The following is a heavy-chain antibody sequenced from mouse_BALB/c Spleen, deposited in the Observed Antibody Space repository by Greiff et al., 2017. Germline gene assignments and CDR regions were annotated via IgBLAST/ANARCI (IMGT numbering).Heavy chain of an antibody. CDR2: ISYSGST. V-gene: IGHV3-8*02. J-gene: IGHJ3*01. Sequence: EVKLLESGPSLVKPSQTLSLTCSVTGDSITSGYWNWIRKFPGNKLEYMGYISYSGSTYYNPSLKSRISITRDTSKNQYYLQLNSVTTEDTATYYCARSLYYGSSYGFAYWGQGTLVTVSA. CDR3: ARSLYYGSSYGFAY. CDR1: GDSITSGY. D-gene: IGHD1-1*01.